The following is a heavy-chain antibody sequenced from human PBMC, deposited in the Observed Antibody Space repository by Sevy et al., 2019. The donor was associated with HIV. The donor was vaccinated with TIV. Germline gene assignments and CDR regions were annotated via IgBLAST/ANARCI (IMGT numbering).Heavy chain of an antibody. J-gene: IGHJ6*02. CDR3: AKDINRGCDGVNCYSYYYYIYGLDV. CDR1: GFPFNDHA. Sequence: GGSLRLSCAASGFPFNDHALHWVRVVPGKGLEWVSGISWNSRNIGYADSVKGRFTISRDNTRHSVYLEMHSLRPEDTALYYCAKDINRGCDGVNCYSYYYYIYGLDVWGQGTTVTVSS. V-gene: IGHV3-9*01. CDR2: ISWNSRNI. D-gene: IGHD2-21*01.